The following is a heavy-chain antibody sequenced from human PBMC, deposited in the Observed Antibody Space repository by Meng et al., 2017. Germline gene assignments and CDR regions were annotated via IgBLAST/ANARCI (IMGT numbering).Heavy chain of an antibody. CDR1: GFSLSTSGMC. CDR2: IDWDDDK. CDR3: ARIPTYCSGGSCHYYYYGMDV. J-gene: IGHJ6*02. V-gene: IGHV2-70*20. D-gene: IGHD2-15*01. Sequence: SSPTLVKPTQTLTLTCTFSGFSLSTSGMCVSWVRQPPGKALEWLALIDWDDDKYYSTSLKTRLTISKDTSKNQVVLTMTNMEPVDTATYYCARIPTYCSGGSCHYYYYGMDVWGQGTTVTVSS.